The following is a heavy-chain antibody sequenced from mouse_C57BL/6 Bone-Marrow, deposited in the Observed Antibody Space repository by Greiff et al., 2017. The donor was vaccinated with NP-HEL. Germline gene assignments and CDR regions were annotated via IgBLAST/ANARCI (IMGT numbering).Heavy chain of an antibody. Sequence: QVQLQQPGAELVKPGASVKLSCKASGYTFTSYWMHWVKQRPGRGLEWIGRIDPNSGGTKYNEKFKSKTTLTVDKPSSTAYMQRSSLTSEDSAVYYCARGGDYYGSSLWYFDVWGTVTTVTVSS. J-gene: IGHJ1*03. V-gene: IGHV1-72*01. D-gene: IGHD1-1*01. CDR2: IDPNSGGT. CDR1: GYTFTSYW. CDR3: ARGGDYYGSSLWYFDV.